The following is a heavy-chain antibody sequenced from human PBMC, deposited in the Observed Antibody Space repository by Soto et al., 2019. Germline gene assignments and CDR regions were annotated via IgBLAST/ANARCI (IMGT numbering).Heavy chain of an antibody. Sequence: GGSLRLSCAASGFTFSSYWMHWVRQAPEKGLMWVSHINSDGSSTTYADSVKGRFTISRDNAKNTLFLQMNSLRADDTAVYYCARAFGNFYSSGWQNWFDPWGQGTLVTVSS. J-gene: IGHJ5*02. CDR2: INSDGSST. D-gene: IGHD6-19*01. V-gene: IGHV3-74*01. CDR3: ARAFGNFYSSGWQNWFDP. CDR1: GFTFSSYW.